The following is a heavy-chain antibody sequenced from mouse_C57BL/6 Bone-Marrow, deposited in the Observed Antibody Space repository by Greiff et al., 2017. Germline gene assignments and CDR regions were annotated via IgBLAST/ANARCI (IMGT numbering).Heavy chain of an antibody. V-gene: IGHV1-5*01. CDR3: TRCLITSYFDY. Sequence: EVQLQQSGTVLARPGASVKMSCKTSGYTFTSYWMHWVKQRPGQGLEWIGAIYPGNSDTSYNQKFKGKAKLTAVTSASTAYMELSSLTNEDSSVYYCTRCLITSYFDYWGQGTTLTVSS. D-gene: IGHD1-1*01. CDR1: GYTFTSYW. J-gene: IGHJ2*01. CDR2: IYPGNSDT.